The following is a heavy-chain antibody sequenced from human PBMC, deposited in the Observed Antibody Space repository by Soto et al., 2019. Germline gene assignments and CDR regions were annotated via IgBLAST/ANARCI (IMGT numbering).Heavy chain of an antibody. CDR3: ARDRVSVTGYYYYGMDV. CDR2: IYYSGST. CDR1: GGSISSYY. J-gene: IGHJ6*02. V-gene: IGHV4-59*01. Sequence: SETLSLTCTVSGGSISSYYWSWIRQPPGKGLEWIGYIYYSGSTNYNPSLKSRVTISVDTSKNQFSLELSSVTAADTAVYYCARDRVSVTGYYYYGMDVWGQGTTVTVSS. D-gene: IGHD2-21*02.